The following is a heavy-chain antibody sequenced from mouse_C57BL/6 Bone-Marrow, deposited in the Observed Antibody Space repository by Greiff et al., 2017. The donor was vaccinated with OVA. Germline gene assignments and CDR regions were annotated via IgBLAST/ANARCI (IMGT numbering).Heavy chain of an antibody. V-gene: IGHV1-82*01. CDR1: GYAFSSSW. CDR2: IYPGDGDT. CDR3: ATTVVASWFAY. Sequence: VHLQQSGPELVKPGASVKISCKASGYAFSSSWMNWVKQRPGKGLEWIGRIYPGDGDTNYNGKFKGKATLTADKSSSTAYMQLSSLTSEDSAVYFCATTVVASWFAYWGQGTLVTVSA. D-gene: IGHD1-1*01. J-gene: IGHJ3*01.